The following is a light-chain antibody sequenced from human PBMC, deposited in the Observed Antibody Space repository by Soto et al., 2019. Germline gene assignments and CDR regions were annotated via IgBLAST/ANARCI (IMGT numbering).Light chain of an antibody. Sequence: IQVTQSPSSLSASVGDRVTITCRASLDISNELDWYQQKPGKDPKRLIYDASTLQDWVPSRFIGDGAGTEFTLTISSRQSEDFATYFCRQHKSYPWTFGQGTKV. J-gene: IGKJ1*01. CDR3: RQHKSYPWT. CDR2: DAS. V-gene: IGKV1-17*01. CDR1: LDISNE.